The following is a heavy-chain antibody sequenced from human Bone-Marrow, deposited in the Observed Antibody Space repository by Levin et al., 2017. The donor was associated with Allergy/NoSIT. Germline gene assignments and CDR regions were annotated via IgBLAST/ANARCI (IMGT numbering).Heavy chain of an antibody. J-gene: IGHJ3*01. V-gene: IGHV4-39*07. CDR3: ARVRRRPVDSFDV. CDR1: GGSIRSTTDY. CDR2: VYHRGDA. Sequence: SETLSLNCTVSGGSIRSTTDYWGWFRQPPGRGLEWIGSVYHRGDAYYNPSLGSRVSISVDTSKNQFSLSMAPVTAADSAVFCCARVRRRPVDSFDVWGQGAMVTVS.